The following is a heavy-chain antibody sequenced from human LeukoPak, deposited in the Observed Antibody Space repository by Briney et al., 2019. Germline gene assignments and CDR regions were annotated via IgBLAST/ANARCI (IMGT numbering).Heavy chain of an antibody. CDR3: ARDSSRYCSSTSCYV. CDR2: ISSSSSYI. J-gene: IGHJ4*02. Sequence: PGGSLRLSCAASGFTFSSYSMNWVRQAPGKGLEWVSSISSSSSYIYYADSVKGRFTISRDNAKNSLYLQMNSLRAEDTAVYYCARDSSRYCSSTSCYVWGQGTLVTVSS. D-gene: IGHD2-2*01. CDR1: GFTFSSYS. V-gene: IGHV3-21*01.